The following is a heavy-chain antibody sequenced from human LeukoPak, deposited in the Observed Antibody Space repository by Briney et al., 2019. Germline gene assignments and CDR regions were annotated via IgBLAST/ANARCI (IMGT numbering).Heavy chain of an antibody. Sequence: GGSLRLSCVVSGFTFSSYAMSWVRQAPGKGLEWVSFIYSDNTHCSDSVKGRFTISRDNSKNTLYLQMNSLRAEDTAVYYCARRAGAYSHPYDYWGQGTLVTVSS. CDR2: IYSDNT. D-gene: IGHD4/OR15-4a*01. V-gene: IGHV3-53*01. CDR3: ARRAGAYSHPYDY. CDR1: GFTFSSYA. J-gene: IGHJ4*02.